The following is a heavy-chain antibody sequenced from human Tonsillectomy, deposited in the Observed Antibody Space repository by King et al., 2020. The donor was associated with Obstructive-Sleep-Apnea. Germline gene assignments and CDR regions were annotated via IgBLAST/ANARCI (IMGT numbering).Heavy chain of an antibody. D-gene: IGHD6-13*01. J-gene: IGHJ4*02. CDR3: AKVAYSSWYVGN. CDR1: GFTFNSYG. V-gene: IGHV3-30*02. CDR2: IPYDGNNK. Sequence: VQLVESGGGVVQSGGSLRLSCVAAGFTFNSYGMHWVLPAPGKGLEWVAFIPYDGNNKDYVDSVRGRFTISRDNSKSTLYLQLNSLRVEDTAVYYCAKVAYSSWYVGNWGQGALVTVSS.